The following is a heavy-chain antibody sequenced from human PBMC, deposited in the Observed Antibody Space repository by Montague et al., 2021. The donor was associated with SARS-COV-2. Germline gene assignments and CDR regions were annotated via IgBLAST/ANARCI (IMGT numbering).Heavy chain of an antibody. Sequence: SETLSLTCAVSGGSMSSSNWWSWVRPPPGKGLEWTGEIYHSGSNNYNPSIRSRVTIAVDKSKNQFSLKLSSVTAADTAVYYCASRGAGWFGSNPERFDYWGQGTLVTVSS. V-gene: IGHV4-4*02. CDR2: IYHSGSN. CDR3: ASRGAGWFGSNPERFDY. J-gene: IGHJ4*02. CDR1: GGSMSSSNW. D-gene: IGHD3-10*01.